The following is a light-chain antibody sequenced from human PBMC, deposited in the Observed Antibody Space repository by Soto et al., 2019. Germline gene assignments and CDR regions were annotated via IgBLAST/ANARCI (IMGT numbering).Light chain of an antibody. Sequence: DILMTQSPSSLSASGGDRVTITCRASQGIRNDLAWYQQKPGKAPKRLIYDASSLQSGVPSRFSGSGSGTEFTLTISSLQPEDFATYYCLQHNNYPPITFGQGTRLEIK. J-gene: IGKJ5*01. V-gene: IGKV1-17*01. CDR1: QGIRND. CDR3: LQHNNYPPIT. CDR2: DAS.